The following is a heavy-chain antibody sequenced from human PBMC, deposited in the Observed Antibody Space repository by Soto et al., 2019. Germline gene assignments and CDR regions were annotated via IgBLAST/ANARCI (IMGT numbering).Heavy chain of an antibody. CDR2: IYYSGRT. Sequence: SETLSLTCTVSGGSINNYYWSWIRQPPGKGLEWIGYIYYSGRTSYNPSLKSRVTISVDTSKNQFSLKLSSVTAADTAVYYCARQRRDFDYWGQGSLVTVSS. J-gene: IGHJ4*02. V-gene: IGHV4-59*08. CDR3: ARQRRDFDY. CDR1: GGSINNYY.